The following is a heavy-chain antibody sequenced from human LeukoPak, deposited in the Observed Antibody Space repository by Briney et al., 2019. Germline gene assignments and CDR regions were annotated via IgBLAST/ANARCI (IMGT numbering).Heavy chain of an antibody. CDR1: GLTVSNNY. V-gene: IGHV3-66*01. CDR2: IYSDGTT. Sequence: GGSLRLTCVVSGLTVSNNYMSWVRQAPGKGLECVSVIYSDGTTRNADSVKGRFTISRDNSKNTVYLQMDSLRAEDTAVYYCARAKRFSSGWLDCFDYWGQGTLVTVSS. D-gene: IGHD6-19*01. CDR3: ARAKRFSSGWLDCFDY. J-gene: IGHJ4*02.